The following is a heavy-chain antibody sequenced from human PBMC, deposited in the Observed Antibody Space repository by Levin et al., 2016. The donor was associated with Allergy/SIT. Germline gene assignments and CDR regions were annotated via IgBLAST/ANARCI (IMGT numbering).Heavy chain of an antibody. CDR1: GYTFTSYY. CDR2: INPSGGST. D-gene: IGHD4-17*01. CDR3: ARRPTDLTYGDYSPYYYYGMDV. Sequence: ASVKVSCKASGYTFTSYYMHWVRQAPGQGLEWMGIINPSGGSTSYAQKFQGRVTMTRDTSTSTVYMELSSLRSEDTAVYYCARRPTDLTYGDYSPYYYYGMDVWGQGTTVTVSS. J-gene: IGHJ6*02. V-gene: IGHV1-46*01.